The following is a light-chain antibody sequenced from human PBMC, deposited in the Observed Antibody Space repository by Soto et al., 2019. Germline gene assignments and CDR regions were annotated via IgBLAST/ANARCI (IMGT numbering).Light chain of an antibody. V-gene: IGKV3-15*01. CDR3: LQDYNYPLT. Sequence: ETMMTQSPDTLSVSLGERANLSCRASQSLRSSLAWYQQKPGQAPRLLIYDASTRATGIPARFSGSGSGTDFTLTTSSLQPEDFATYYCLQDYNYPLTFGGGTKVDIK. CDR1: QSLRSS. CDR2: DAS. J-gene: IGKJ4*01.